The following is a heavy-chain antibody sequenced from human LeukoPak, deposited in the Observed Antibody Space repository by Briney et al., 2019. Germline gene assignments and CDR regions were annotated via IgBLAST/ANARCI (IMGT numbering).Heavy chain of an antibody. V-gene: IGHV4-30-4*01. CDR1: GGSISSGDYY. CDR3: ARGAKGDYGDYRADDAFDI. CDR2: IYYSGST. Sequence: SQTLSLTCTVSGGSISSGDYYWSWIRQPPGKGLEWIGYIYYSGSTYYNPSLKSRVTISVDTSKSQFSLKLSSVTAADTAVYYCARGAKGDYGDYRADDAFDIWGQGTMVTVSS. D-gene: IGHD4-17*01. J-gene: IGHJ3*02.